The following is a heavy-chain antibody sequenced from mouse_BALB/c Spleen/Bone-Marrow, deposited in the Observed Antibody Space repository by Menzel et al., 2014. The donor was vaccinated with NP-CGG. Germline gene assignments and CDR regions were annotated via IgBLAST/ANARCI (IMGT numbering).Heavy chain of an antibody. V-gene: IGHV1-14*01. CDR3: ARRWLPYAMDY. CDR1: GYTFTSYI. D-gene: IGHD2-3*01. CDR2: INPYNDGT. J-gene: IGHJ4*01. Sequence: VQLQQSGPELVKPGASVKMSCKASGYTFTSYIMHWVKQKPEQGLEWIGYINPYNDGTEYNEKFKGKATLTSDKSSSTAYMELSSLTSEDSAVYYCARRWLPYAMDYWGQGTSVTVSS.